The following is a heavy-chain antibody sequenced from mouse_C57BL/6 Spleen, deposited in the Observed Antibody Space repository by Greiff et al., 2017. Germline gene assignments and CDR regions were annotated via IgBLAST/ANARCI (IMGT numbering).Heavy chain of an antibody. J-gene: IGHJ2*01. D-gene: IGHD1-1*01. CDR3: ARWSSYDY. Sequence: QVQLKQPGAELVRPGTSVKLSCKASGYTFTSYWMHWVKQRPGQGLEWIGVIDPSDSYTNYNQKFKGKATLTVDTSSSTAYMQLSSLTSEDSAVYYCARWSSYDYWGQGTTLTVSS. V-gene: IGHV1-59*01. CDR2: IDPSDSYT. CDR1: GYTFTSYW.